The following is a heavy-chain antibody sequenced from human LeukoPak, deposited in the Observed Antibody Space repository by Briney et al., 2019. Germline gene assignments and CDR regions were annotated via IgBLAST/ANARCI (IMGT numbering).Heavy chain of an antibody. CDR1: GFSLNTSGMC. D-gene: IGHD6-19*01. Sequence: SGPALVKPTQTLTLTCTFSGFSLNTSGMCVSWIRQPPGKALEWLALIDWDDDKYYSTSLKTRLTISKDTSKNQVVLTMTNMDPVDTAMYYCAVAVAGTGYYYYGMDVWGQGTTVTVSS. CDR3: AVAVAGTGYYYYGMDV. V-gene: IGHV2-70*01. CDR2: IDWDDDK. J-gene: IGHJ6*02.